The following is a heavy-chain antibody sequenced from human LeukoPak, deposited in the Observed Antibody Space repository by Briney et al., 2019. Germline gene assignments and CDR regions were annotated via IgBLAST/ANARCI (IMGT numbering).Heavy chain of an antibody. CDR1: GFTFSTYW. V-gene: IGHV3-7*01. CDR2: IKQDGSEK. D-gene: IGHD6-6*01. J-gene: IGHJ6*02. Sequence: PGGSLRLSCAVSGFTFSTYWMTWVRQAPGTGLEWVANIKQDGSEKYYVDSVKGRFTISRDNAKDSLYLQMNSLRTEDTAVYYCARSSRGLDVWGQGTTVSVSS. CDR3: ARSSRGLDV.